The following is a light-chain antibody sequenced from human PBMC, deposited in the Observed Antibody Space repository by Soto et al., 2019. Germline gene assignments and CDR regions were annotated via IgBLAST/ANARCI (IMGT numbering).Light chain of an antibody. J-gene: IGKJ1*01. Sequence: EIVMTQSPATLSVSPGESATLSCRASQNIRSHLAWYQLRPGQAPRLLIYASSTRATGIPARFSGSGSGTEFTLTISSLQSEDFAVYYCQQGSNWPPTFGQGTKVEIK. CDR2: ASS. CDR3: QQGSNWPPT. V-gene: IGKV3-15*01. CDR1: QNIRSH.